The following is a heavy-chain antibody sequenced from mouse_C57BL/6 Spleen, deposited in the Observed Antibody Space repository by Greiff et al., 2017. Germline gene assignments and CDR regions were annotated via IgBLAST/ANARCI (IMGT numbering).Heavy chain of an antibody. Sequence: VQLKESGPGMVKPSQSLSLTCTVTGYSITSGYDWHWIRHFPGNKLEWMGYISYSGSTNYNPSLKSRISITHDTSKNHFFLKLNSVTTEDTATYYCARGGTPYWYFDVWGTGTTVTVSS. J-gene: IGHJ1*03. V-gene: IGHV3-1*01. CDR1: GYSITSGYD. CDR3: ARGGTPYWYFDV. D-gene: IGHD3-3*01. CDR2: ISYSGST.